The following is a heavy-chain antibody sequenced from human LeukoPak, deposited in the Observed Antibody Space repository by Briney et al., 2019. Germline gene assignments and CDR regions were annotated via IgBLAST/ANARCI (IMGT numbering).Heavy chain of an antibody. V-gene: IGHV1-2*02. CDR3: ARSPPYYDSSGYDMHDAFDI. J-gene: IGHJ3*02. CDR2: INSNSGGT. D-gene: IGHD3-22*01. Sequence: ASVKVSCKASGYTFTGQDMHWVRQAPGQGLEWMGWINSNSGGTNYAQKFQGRVTMTRDTSISIAYMELSRLRSDDTAVYYCARSPPYYDSSGYDMHDAFDIWGQGTMVTVSS. CDR1: GYTFTGQD.